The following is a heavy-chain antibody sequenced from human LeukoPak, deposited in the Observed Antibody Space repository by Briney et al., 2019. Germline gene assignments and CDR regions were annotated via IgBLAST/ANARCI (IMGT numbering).Heavy chain of an antibody. Sequence: SETLSLTCTVSGGSISSYYWSWIRQPPGKGLEWIGYIYYSGSTNYNPSLKSRVTISVDTSKNQFSLKLSSVTAADTAVYYCARDPYSSGWFTNWGQGTLVTVSS. CDR1: GGSISSYY. V-gene: IGHV4-59*01. D-gene: IGHD6-19*01. CDR3: ARDPYSSGWFTN. CDR2: IYYSGST. J-gene: IGHJ4*02.